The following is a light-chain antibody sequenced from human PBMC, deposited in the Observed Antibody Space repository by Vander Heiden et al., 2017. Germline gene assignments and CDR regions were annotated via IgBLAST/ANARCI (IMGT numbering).Light chain of an antibody. Sequence: SSELTQPPSVSVSPGQTARIPCSGDALPKQFAYWYQQQAGQAPVMVIYKDSERPSGIPERFSGSSSGTTVTLTISGVQAEDEADYYCQSADRSGTVIFGGGTKLTVL. CDR2: KDS. V-gene: IGLV3-25*03. CDR3: QSADRSGTVI. CDR1: ALPKQF. J-gene: IGLJ2*01.